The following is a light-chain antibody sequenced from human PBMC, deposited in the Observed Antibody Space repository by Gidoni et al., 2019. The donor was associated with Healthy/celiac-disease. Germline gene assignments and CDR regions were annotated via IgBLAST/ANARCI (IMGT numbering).Light chain of an antibody. Sequence: QSVLTQPPSASGTPGQRVTISCSGSSSNIGSNYVYWYQQLPGTAPKLLIYRNNQRPSVVPDRFSGSKSGTSASLAISGLRSEDEADYYCAAWDDSLRGVFGGGTKLTVL. CDR2: RNN. V-gene: IGLV1-47*01. CDR1: SSNIGSNY. J-gene: IGLJ3*02. CDR3: AAWDDSLRGV.